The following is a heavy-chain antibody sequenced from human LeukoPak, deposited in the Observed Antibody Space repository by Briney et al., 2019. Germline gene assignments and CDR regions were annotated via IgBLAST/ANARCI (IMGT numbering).Heavy chain of an antibody. V-gene: IGHV3-23*01. D-gene: IGHD4-11*01. CDR3: AKTGSNRRNYYYYYMDV. CDR1: GFTVSSYA. J-gene: IGHJ6*03. CDR2: ISGSGGST. Sequence: GGSLRLSCAASGFTVSSYAMSWVRQAPGKGLEWVSAISGSGGSTYYADSVKGRFTISRDNSKNTLYLQMNSLRAEDTAVYYCAKTGSNRRNYYYYYMDVWGKGTTVTVSS.